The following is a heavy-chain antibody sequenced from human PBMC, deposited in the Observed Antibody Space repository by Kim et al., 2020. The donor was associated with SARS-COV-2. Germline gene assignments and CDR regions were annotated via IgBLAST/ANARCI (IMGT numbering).Heavy chain of an antibody. CDR2: ISGSGTET. V-gene: IGHV3-23*01. CDR3: AKDGGVGWREQLVNDYF. D-gene: IGHD6-13*01. CDR1: GFTFEVYA. J-gene: IGHJ4*01. Sequence: GGSLRLSCEASGFTFEVYAMNWVRQTPGKGLEWVSGISGSGTETYYADSVKGRFTISRDNSNRKLYLQLNSLRVDDTAIYYCAKDGGVGWREQLVNDYF.